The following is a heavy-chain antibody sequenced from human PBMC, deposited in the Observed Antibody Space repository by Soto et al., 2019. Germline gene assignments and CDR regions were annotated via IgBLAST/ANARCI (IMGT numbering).Heavy chain of an antibody. CDR2: ISYDGSNK. Sequence: GGSLRLSCAASGFTFSSYAMHWVRQAPGKGLEWVAVISYDGSNKYYADSVKGRFTISRDNSKNTLYLQMNSLRAEGTAVYYCARAGAVAGTGGFNWFDPWGQGTLVTVSS. V-gene: IGHV3-30-3*01. D-gene: IGHD6-19*01. J-gene: IGHJ5*02. CDR3: ARAGAVAGTGGFNWFDP. CDR1: GFTFSSYA.